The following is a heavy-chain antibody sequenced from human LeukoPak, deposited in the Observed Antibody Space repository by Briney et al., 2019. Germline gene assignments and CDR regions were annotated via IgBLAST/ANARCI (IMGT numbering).Heavy chain of an antibody. V-gene: IGHV4-61*02. D-gene: IGHD3-10*01. CDR3: AREAIYGSGSYPDY. CDR2: GYTSGST. J-gene: IGHJ4*02. CDR1: GGSISSSTYY. Sequence: SETLSLTCTVSGGSISSSTYYWGWIRQPAGKGLEWIGRGYTSGSTNYNPSLKSRVTISVDTPKNQFSLKLSSVTAADTAVYYCAREAIYGSGSYPDYWGQGTLVTVSS.